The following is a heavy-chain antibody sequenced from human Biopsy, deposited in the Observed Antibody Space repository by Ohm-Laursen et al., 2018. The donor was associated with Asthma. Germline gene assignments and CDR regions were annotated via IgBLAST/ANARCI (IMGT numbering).Heavy chain of an antibody. CDR1: GGSTSSSSYY. Sequence: SQTLSLTCAVSGGSTSSSSYYWGWIRQPPGKGLEWMGSISYTGSASHNPSIKNRVTISINTSNNHFSLKRSSVTAADTAVYYCARHWDWGSFFDYWGQGTPVTVSS. CDR3: ARHWDWGSFFDY. V-gene: IGHV4-39*01. D-gene: IGHD7-27*01. CDR2: ISYTGSA. J-gene: IGHJ4*02.